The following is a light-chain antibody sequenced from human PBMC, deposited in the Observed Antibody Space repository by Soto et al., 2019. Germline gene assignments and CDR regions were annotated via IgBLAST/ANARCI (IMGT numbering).Light chain of an antibody. CDR3: VSYKSRTKLLV. Sequence: QSALIQPASVSGSPGQSITISCTGTHSDVGGFDYVSWFQQYPGRAPKLLIFDVRDRPSGISNRFSGSKSGATASLTISGLQAEDEAKYYRVSYKSRTKLLVFGTGTKLTVL. CDR2: DVR. V-gene: IGLV2-14*03. J-gene: IGLJ2*01. CDR1: HSDVGGFDY.